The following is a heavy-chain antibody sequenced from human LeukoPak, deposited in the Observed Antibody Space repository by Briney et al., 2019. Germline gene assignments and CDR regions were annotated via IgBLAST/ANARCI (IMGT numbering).Heavy chain of an antibody. CDR1: GYTFTDYY. D-gene: IGHD1-1*01. Sequence: ASVKVSCKASGYTFTDYYLHWVRQAPGQGLELMGLINPNSGGTYLAQKFQGRVTMTRDTSITTAYMELSRLSSDDTAVYYCARGWQINSAGGFVDPWGQGTLVTVS. CDR2: INPNSGGT. V-gene: IGHV1-2*02. J-gene: IGHJ5*02. CDR3: ARGWQINSAGGFVDP.